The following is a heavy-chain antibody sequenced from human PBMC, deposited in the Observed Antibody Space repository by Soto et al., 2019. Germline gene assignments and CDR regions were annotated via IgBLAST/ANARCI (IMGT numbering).Heavy chain of an antibody. V-gene: IGHV3-53*01. CDR1: GFTVSSNY. CDR2: IYSGGST. D-gene: IGHD3-22*01. J-gene: IGHJ6*02. Sequence: GGSLRLSCAASGFTVSSNYMSWVRQAPGKGLEWVSVIYSGGSTYYADSVKGRFTISRDNSKNTLYLQMNSLRAEDTAVYYCATRRNYYDSSGYSLNFYYYGMDVWGQGTTVTVSS. CDR3: ATRRNYYDSSGYSLNFYYYGMDV.